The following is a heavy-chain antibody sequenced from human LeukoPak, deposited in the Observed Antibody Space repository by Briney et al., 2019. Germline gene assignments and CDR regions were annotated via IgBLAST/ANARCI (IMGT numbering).Heavy chain of an antibody. CDR2: ITWNGGRT. V-gene: IGHV3-20*04. D-gene: IGHD5-24*01. Sequence: PGGSLRLSCEVSGFTFDHYGMNWVRQAPGKGLEWVSGITWNGGRTGYADSVKGRFTISRDNAKNSLYLQMNSLRAEDTAVYYCAVEMVPYYYMDVWGKGTTVTISS. J-gene: IGHJ6*03. CDR3: AVEMVPYYYMDV. CDR1: GFTFDHYG.